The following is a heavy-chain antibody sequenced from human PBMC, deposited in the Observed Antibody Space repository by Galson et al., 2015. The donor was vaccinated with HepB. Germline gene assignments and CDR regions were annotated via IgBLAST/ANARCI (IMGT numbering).Heavy chain of an antibody. D-gene: IGHD1-26*01. CDR2: IYPGDSDT. Sequence: QSGAEVKKPGESLKISCKGSGYSFTSYWIGWVRQMPGKGLEWMGIIYPGDSDTRYSPSFQGQVTISADKSIGTAYLQWSSLKASDTAMYYCARLAHPRYSSWWGWFDPWGQGTLVTVSS. CDR3: ARLAHPRYSSWWGWFDP. J-gene: IGHJ5*02. CDR1: GYSFTSYW. V-gene: IGHV5-51*01.